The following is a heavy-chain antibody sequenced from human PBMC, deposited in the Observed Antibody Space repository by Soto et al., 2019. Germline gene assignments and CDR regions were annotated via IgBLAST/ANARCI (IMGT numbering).Heavy chain of an antibody. J-gene: IGHJ3*02. D-gene: IGHD3-22*01. CDR3: ARDWYYYDSSGYSDDSDI. CDR2: ISSSSSTI. CDR1: GFTFSSYS. Sequence: PGGSLRLSCAASGFTFSSYSMNWVRQAPGKGLEWVSYISSSSSTIYYADSVKGRFTISRDNAKNSLYLQMNSLRDEDTAVYYCARDWYYYDSSGYSDDSDIWRHGTLVTVSS. V-gene: IGHV3-48*02.